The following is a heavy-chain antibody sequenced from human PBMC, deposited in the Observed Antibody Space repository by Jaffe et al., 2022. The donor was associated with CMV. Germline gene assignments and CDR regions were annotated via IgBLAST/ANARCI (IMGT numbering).Heavy chain of an antibody. V-gene: IGHV3-49*04. CDR2: IRSNTYGGTA. J-gene: IGHJ4*02. CDR3: TRPPPGWFGELNAY. D-gene: IGHD3-10*01. CDR1: GFSFADST. Sequence: DVQLAESGGGLVQPGRSLRLSCTTSGFSFADSTMSWVRQAAGKGLEWVGFIRSNTYGGTAEYAASVKGRFTISRDDSKRIVYLEMSRLQAGDTAIYYCTRPPPGWFGELNAYWGQGTAVNVSS.